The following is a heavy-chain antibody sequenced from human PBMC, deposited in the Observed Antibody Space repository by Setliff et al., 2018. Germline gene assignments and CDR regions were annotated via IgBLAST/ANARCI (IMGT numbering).Heavy chain of an antibody. CDR2: INPHGSEK. J-gene: IGHJ4*02. CDR3: FGAGTCSY. Sequence: PGGSLRLSCAASGFTFSNYVIYWVRQAPGKGLEWVASINPHGSEKYYADSVKGRFTISRDNAKNSLSLQMNNLRTEDTAVYYCFGAGTCSYWGQGTLVTVSS. CDR1: GFTFSNYV. D-gene: IGHD3-10*01. V-gene: IGHV3-7*01.